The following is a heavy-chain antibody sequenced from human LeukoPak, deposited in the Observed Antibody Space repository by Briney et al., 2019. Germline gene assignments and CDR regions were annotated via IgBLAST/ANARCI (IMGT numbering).Heavy chain of an antibody. CDR2: ISSSGSTI. V-gene: IGHV3-48*03. CDR1: GFTFSSYE. D-gene: IGHD6-13*01. CDR3: ARGSSSWYTYGMDV. J-gene: IGHJ6*02. Sequence: GGSLRLSCAASGFTFSSYEMNWVRQAPGKGLEWVSYISSSGSTIYYADSVKGRFTISRDNAKNSLYLQMNSLRAEDTAVYYCARGSSSWYTYGMDVWGQGTTVIVSS.